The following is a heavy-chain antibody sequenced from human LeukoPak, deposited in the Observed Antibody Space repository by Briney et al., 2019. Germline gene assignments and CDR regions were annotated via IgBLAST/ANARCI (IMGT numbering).Heavy chain of an antibody. Sequence: PGGSLRLSCAASGFTFSSYAMSWVRQAPGKGLEWVSVIYSGGSTYYADSVKGRFTISRDNSKNTLYLQMNSLRAEDTAVYYCARGESSGQDYWGQGTLVTVSS. CDR3: ARGESSGQDY. CDR1: GFTFSSYA. J-gene: IGHJ4*02. D-gene: IGHD6-19*01. V-gene: IGHV3-66*01. CDR2: IYSGGST.